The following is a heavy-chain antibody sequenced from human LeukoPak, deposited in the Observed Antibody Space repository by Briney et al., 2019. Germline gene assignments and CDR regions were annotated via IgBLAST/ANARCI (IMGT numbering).Heavy chain of an antibody. Sequence: GGSLRLSCAASGFTFSSYAMHWVRQAPGKGLEWVAVISYDGSNKYYADSVKGRFTISRDNSKNTLYLQMNSLRAEDTAVYYCAKDYDFWSDVARWAFDYWGQGTLVTVSS. D-gene: IGHD3-3*01. J-gene: IGHJ4*02. CDR2: ISYDGSNK. V-gene: IGHV3-30-3*01. CDR3: AKDYDFWSDVARWAFDY. CDR1: GFTFSSYA.